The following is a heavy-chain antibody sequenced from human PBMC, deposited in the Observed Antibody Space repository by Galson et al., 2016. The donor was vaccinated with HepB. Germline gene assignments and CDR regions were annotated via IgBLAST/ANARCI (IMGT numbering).Heavy chain of an antibody. CDR1: GFTFSNYG. CDR2: VSYSGGST. CDR3: AKRHYYGSGSFDY. J-gene: IGHJ4*02. Sequence: SLRLSCAASGFTFSNYGVSWVRQAPGKGLEWVSTVSYSGGSTYYADSVKGRFTISRDNSKNTLFLQMSSLRVEDTAIYYCAKRHYYGSGSFDYWGQGTLVTVSS. V-gene: IGHV3-23*01. D-gene: IGHD3-10*01.